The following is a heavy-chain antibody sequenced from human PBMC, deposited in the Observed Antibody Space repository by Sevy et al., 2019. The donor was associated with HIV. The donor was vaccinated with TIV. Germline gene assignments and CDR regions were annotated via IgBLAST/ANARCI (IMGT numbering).Heavy chain of an antibody. Sequence: GGSLRLSCTASGFSFNSYDMNWVRQAPGKGLEWVASISSVSTIIYYGDSVRGRFSISRDNAMKSLYLQMNSLGVEDTAVYYCARVVGYVSGNSYKYYYDLDVWGQGTAVTVSS. CDR2: ISSVSTII. CDR3: ARVVGYVSGNSYKYYYDLDV. V-gene: IGHV3-21*01. CDR1: GFSFNSYD. D-gene: IGHD3-10*01. J-gene: IGHJ6*02.